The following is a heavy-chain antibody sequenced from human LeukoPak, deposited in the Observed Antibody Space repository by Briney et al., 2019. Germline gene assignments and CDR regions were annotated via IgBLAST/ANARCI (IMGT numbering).Heavy chain of an antibody. CDR1: GFTLSDYW. V-gene: IGHV3-74*01. CDR3: VRDGGGTTPYDC. Sequence: GGSLRLSCAASGFTLSDYWMNWVRQVPGKGPVWVSHISPDGRNIAYADSVKGRFTISRDSAKNTLYLQMNSLRVGDTAVYYCVRDGGGTTPYDCWGQGTLVTVSS. D-gene: IGHD1-7*01. J-gene: IGHJ4*02. CDR2: ISPDGRNI.